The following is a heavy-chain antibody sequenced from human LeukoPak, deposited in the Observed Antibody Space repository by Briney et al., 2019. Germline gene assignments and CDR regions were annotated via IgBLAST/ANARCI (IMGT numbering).Heavy chain of an antibody. V-gene: IGHV3-23*01. D-gene: IGHD3-3*01. CDR1: GFIFSAFG. CDR3: AKGTGITIFGVVSNSD. CDR2: ISGSGGST. Sequence: GGSLRLSCAVSGFIFSAFGMNWVRQAPGKGLEWVSAISGSGGSTYYTDSVKGRFTISRDNSKNTLYLQMNSLRAEDTAVYYCAKGTGITIFGVVSNSDWGQGTLVTVSS. J-gene: IGHJ4*02.